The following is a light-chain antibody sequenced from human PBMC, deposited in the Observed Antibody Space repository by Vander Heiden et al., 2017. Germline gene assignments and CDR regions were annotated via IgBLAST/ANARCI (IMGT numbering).Light chain of an antibody. CDR2: DAS. CDR1: QVVSSF. J-gene: IGKJ5*01. Sequence: EIVLTQSPATLSLSPGERATLSCRARQVVSSFLAWYQQRPGQAPRLLIYDASNRATGIPARFSGSGSGTDFTLTISSLEPEDFAVYYCQQRSNRPITFGQGTRLEIK. V-gene: IGKV3-11*01. CDR3: QQRSNRPIT.